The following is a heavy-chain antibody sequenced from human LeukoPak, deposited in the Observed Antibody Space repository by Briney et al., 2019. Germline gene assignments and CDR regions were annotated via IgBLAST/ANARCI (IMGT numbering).Heavy chain of an antibody. V-gene: IGHV1-69*04. D-gene: IGHD4-17*01. CDR3: ARDLHYGDYVEDDYYYGMDV. CDR1: GYTFTGYY. J-gene: IGHJ6*02. Sequence: GASVKVSCKASGYTFTGYYMHWVRQAPGQGLEWMGRIIPILGIANYAQKFQGRVTITADKSTSTAYMELSSLRSEDTAVYYCARDLHYGDYVEDDYYYGMDVWGQGTTVTVSS. CDR2: IIPILGIA.